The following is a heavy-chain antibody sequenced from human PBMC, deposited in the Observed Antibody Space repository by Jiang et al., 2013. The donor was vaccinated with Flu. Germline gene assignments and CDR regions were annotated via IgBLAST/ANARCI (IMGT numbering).Heavy chain of an antibody. V-gene: IGHV5-51*01. CDR2: IYPGDSDT. CDR1: GYSFTSYW. Sequence: QLLESGAEVKKPGESLKISCKGSGYSFTSYWIGWVRQMPGKGLEWMGIIYPGDSDTRYSPSFQGQVTISADKSISTAYLQWSSLKASDTAMYYCARQGCDSRTPLAFDIWGQGTMVTVSS. CDR3: ARQGCDSRTPLAFDI. J-gene: IGHJ3*02. D-gene: IGHD3-22*01.